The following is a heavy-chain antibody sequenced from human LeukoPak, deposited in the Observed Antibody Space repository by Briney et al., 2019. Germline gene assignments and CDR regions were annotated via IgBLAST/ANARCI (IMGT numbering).Heavy chain of an antibody. J-gene: IGHJ4*02. V-gene: IGHV1-18*01. CDR1: GYTFTSYG. CDR3: ARGAFEQLAPRHGLGY. CDR2: ISAYNGNT. D-gene: IGHD6-6*01. Sequence: ASVKVSCKASGYTFTSYGISWVRQAPGQGLEWMGWISAYNGNTNYAQKLQGRVTMTTDTSTSTACMELRSLRSDDTAVYYCARGAFEQLAPRHGLGYWGQGTLVTVSS.